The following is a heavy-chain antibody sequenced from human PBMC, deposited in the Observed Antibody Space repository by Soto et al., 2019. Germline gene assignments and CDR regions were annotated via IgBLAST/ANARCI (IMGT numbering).Heavy chain of an antibody. CDR3: ASVGYSYGYSPS. J-gene: IGHJ5*02. CDR1: GGTFSSYA. CDR2: IIPIFGTA. V-gene: IGHV1-69*13. Sequence: GASVKVSCKASGGTFSSYAISWVRQAPGQGLEWMGGIIPIFGTANYAQKFQGRVTITADESTSTAYMELSSLRPEDTAVYYCASVGYSYGYSPSWGQGTLVTVSS. D-gene: IGHD5-18*01.